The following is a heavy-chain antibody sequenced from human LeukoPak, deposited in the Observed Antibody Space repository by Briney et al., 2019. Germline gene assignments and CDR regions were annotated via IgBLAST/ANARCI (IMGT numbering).Heavy chain of an antibody. CDR3: AKDSWIQLWSPLAYYYYGMDV. Sequence: QPGGSLTLSCAASGFSSSSYSMSWVRQAPGKGREWVSAISGSGGSTYYADSVKGRFTISRDNSKNTLYLQMNSLRAEDTAVYYCAKDSWIQLWSPLAYYYYGMDVWGQGTTVTVSS. D-gene: IGHD5-18*01. V-gene: IGHV3-23*01. CDR1: GFSSSSYS. J-gene: IGHJ6*02. CDR2: ISGSGGST.